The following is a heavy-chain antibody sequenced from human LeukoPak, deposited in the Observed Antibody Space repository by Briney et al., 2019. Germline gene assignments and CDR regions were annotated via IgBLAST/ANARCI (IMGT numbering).Heavy chain of an antibody. Sequence: SETLSLTCTVSGGSISSSSLYWGWMRQPPGKGLEWIGSSFYSGCTYYNPSVKSRLTITLDASKNKFCLKLSSVTAADTAVYYCARQEIGYYDGSGRLDYWGQGTLVTVSS. V-gene: IGHV4-39*01. CDR1: GGSISSSSLY. D-gene: IGHD3-22*01. CDR3: ARQEIGYYDGSGRLDY. CDR2: SFYSGCT. J-gene: IGHJ4*02.